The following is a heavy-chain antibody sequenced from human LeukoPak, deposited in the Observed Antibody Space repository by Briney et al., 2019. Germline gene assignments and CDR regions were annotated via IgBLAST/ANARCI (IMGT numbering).Heavy chain of an antibody. V-gene: IGHV3-23*01. Sequence: GGFLRLSCAASGFTFSSFAMSWVRQGPGKGLDWVSAISSSAGSTDYADPVKGRFTISRDNSKNMLYLQMNSLRADDTAVYYCAKRYCSGGSCYSAFDIWGQGTMVTVSS. CDR2: ISSSAGST. D-gene: IGHD2-15*01. J-gene: IGHJ3*02. CDR3: AKRYCSGGSCYSAFDI. CDR1: GFTFSSFA.